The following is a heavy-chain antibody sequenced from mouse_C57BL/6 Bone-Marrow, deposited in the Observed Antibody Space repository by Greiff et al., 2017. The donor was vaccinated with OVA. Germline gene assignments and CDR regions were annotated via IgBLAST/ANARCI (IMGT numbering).Heavy chain of an antibody. V-gene: IGHV1-74*01. D-gene: IGHD6-5*01. CDR3: AIESPYCD. J-gene: IGHJ3*01. CDR2: IHPSASDT. Sequence: QVQLQQPGAELVKPGASVKVSCKASGYTFTSYWMHWVKQRPGQGLEWIGRIHPSASDTNYNQKFKGKATLTVDKSSSTAYMQLSSLASEDSAVYYCAIESPYCDWGQGTLVTVSA. CDR1: GYTFTSYW.